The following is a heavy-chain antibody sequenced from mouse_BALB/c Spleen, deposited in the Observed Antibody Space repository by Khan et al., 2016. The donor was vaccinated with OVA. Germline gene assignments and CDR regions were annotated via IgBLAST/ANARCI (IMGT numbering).Heavy chain of an antibody. Sequence: VELVESGPGLVAPSQSLSITCTVSGFSLTSYGVHWVRQPPGKGLEWLGVIWAGGSTNYNSAPMSRLSISKDNSKSQVFLKMNSLQTDETAMYYCARLEDKWGQGTTLTVSS. V-gene: IGHV2-9*02. CDR3: ARLEDK. CDR1: GFSLTSYG. CDR2: IWAGGST. J-gene: IGHJ2*01.